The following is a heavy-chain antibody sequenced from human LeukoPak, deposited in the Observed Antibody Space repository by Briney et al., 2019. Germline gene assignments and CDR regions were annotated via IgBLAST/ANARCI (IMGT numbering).Heavy chain of an antibody. CDR2: INHSGST. J-gene: IGHJ4*02. V-gene: IGHV4-34*01. Sequence: SETPSLICAVYGGSFSGYYWSWIRQPPGKGLEWIGEINHSGSTNYNPSLKSRVTISVDTSKNQFSLKLSSVTAADTAVYYCARVTPYYYGSGSSKGFDYWGQGTLVTVSS. D-gene: IGHD3-10*01. CDR1: GGSFSGYY. CDR3: ARVTPYYYGSGSSKGFDY.